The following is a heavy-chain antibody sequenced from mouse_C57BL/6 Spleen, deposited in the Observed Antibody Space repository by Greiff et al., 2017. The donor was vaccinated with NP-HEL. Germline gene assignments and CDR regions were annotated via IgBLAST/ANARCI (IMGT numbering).Heavy chain of an antibody. V-gene: IGHV1-81*01. CDR3: ARSNWDAYYYAMDY. J-gene: IGHJ4*01. D-gene: IGHD4-1*01. CDR1: GYTFTSYG. Sequence: QVQLQQSGAELARPGASVKLSCKASGYTFTSYGISWVKQRTGQGLEWIGEIYPRSGNTYYNEKFKGKATLTADKSSSTAYMELRSLTSEDSAVYFCARSNWDAYYYAMDYWGQGTSVTVSS. CDR2: IYPRSGNT.